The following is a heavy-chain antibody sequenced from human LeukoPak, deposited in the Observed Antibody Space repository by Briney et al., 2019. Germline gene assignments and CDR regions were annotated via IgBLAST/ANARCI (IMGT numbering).Heavy chain of an antibody. V-gene: IGHV3-30-3*01. D-gene: IGHD1-26*01. J-gene: IGHJ4*02. CDR2: ISYDGSNK. CDR3: ARDHQPQWELLGY. CDR1: GFTFSSYA. Sequence: GRSLRLSCAASGFTFSSYAMHWVRQAPGKGLEWVAVISYDGSNKYYADSVKGRFTISRDNSKNTLYLQMISLRAEDTAVYYCARDHQPQWELLGYWGQGTLVTVSS.